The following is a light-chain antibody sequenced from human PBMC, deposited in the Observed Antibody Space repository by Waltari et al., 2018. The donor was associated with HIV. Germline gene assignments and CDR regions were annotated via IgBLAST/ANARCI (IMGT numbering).Light chain of an antibody. CDR2: EGI. CDR3: SSYGGSSNWL. Sequence: QSALTQPASVSGSPGQSITISCTGTSSDIGNYNLVSWYQQHPGKPPKLIIYEGIKRPSGGSSGTAGTKAANTASLGISGLQDEDDADYFYSSYGGSSNWLFGGGTKLTVL. J-gene: IGLJ2*01. V-gene: IGLV2-23*01. CDR1: SSDIGNYNL.